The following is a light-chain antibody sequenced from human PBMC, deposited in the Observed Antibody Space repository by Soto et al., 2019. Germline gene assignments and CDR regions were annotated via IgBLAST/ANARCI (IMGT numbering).Light chain of an antibody. CDR3: QQYGSSPQGP. J-gene: IGKJ2*01. V-gene: IGKV3-20*01. Sequence: EIVLTQSPGTLSLSPGERATLSCRASQSVSSSYLAWYQQKPGQAPRLLIYGASSRATGIPDRFSGSGSGTDFTLTISRLEPEDFAVYYCQQYGSSPQGPFGQGTKLEIK. CDR1: QSVSSSY. CDR2: GAS.